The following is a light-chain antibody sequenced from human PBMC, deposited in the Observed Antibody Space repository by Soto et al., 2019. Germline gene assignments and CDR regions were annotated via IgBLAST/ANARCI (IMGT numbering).Light chain of an antibody. CDR1: QSVGSY. Sequence: ISPSPVSLSGSPGASATLSWRASQSVGSYLAWYQQKPGQAPRLLIYGASTRATGIPARFSGSGSGTEFTLTISSLQSEDFAVYYCQQYNNWLSITFGQGTRLEIK. J-gene: IGKJ5*01. CDR3: QQYNNWLSIT. CDR2: GAS. V-gene: IGKV3D-15*01.